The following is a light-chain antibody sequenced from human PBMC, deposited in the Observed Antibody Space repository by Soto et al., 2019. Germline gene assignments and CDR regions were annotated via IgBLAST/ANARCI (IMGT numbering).Light chain of an antibody. CDR3: CSYAVSTAFV. CDR2: EVS. Sequence: QSALTQPASVSGSPGQSITISCTGTSSDVGSYNLVSWYQQHPGKAPKLIIYEVSKRPSGVSNRFSGSKSGNTASLTISGLQAEDEADYYCCSYAVSTAFVFGGGTKVTVL. J-gene: IGLJ3*02. CDR1: SSDVGSYNL. V-gene: IGLV2-23*02.